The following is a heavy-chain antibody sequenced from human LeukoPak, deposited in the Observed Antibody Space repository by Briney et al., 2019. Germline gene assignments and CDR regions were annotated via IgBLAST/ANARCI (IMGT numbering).Heavy chain of an antibody. CDR2: INGYGSST. D-gene: IGHD3-3*01. CDR1: GFTFISYW. CDR3: ARVDGRFLEWLLWEYYFDY. Sequence: SGGSLRLSCAASGFTFISYWMHWVRQAPGKGLVWVSRINGYGSSTDFADSVKGRFTISRDNAKNTLYLQINSLRAEDTAVYHCARVDGRFLEWLLWEYYFDYWGQGTLVTVSS. V-gene: IGHV3-74*01. J-gene: IGHJ4*02.